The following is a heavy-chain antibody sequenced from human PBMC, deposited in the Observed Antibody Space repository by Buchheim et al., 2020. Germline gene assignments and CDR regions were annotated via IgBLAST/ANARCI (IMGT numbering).Heavy chain of an antibody. CDR3: AREGSGSHAFDI. J-gene: IGHJ3*02. CDR2: IYYSGST. Sequence: QVQLQESGPGLVKPSETLSLTCTVSGGSISSYYWSWIRQPPGKGLEWIGYIYYSGSTNYNPSLKSRVTISVDTSKNQFSLKLSSVTAADTAVYYCAREGSGSHAFDIWGQGT. D-gene: IGHD1-26*01. V-gene: IGHV4-59*01. CDR1: GGSISSYY.